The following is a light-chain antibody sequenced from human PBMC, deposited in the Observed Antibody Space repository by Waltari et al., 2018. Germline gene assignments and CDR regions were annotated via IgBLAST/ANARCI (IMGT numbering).Light chain of an antibody. V-gene: IGLV1-36*01. CDR1: SSNIGSNS. Sequence: QSVLTQPPSVSEAARQSVTISFSWSSSNIGSNSISCYQQLPGTAPKLLIFYTDRRPSGVSDRFSGSKSGASASLAISGLQTEDEADYYCAAWDSGLSAVLFGGGTRLTVL. CDR2: YTD. J-gene: IGLJ2*01. CDR3: AAWDSGLSAVL.